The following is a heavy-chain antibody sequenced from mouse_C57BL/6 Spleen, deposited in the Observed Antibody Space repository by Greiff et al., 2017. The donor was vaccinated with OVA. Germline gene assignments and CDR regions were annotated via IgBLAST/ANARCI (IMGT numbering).Heavy chain of an antibody. V-gene: IGHV5-9-1*02. Sequence: EVKLMESGEGLVKPGGSLKLSCAASGFTFSSYAMSWVRQTPEKRLEWVAYISSGGDYIYYADTVQGRFTSSRDNARNTLYLQMSSLKSEDTAMYYCTREYYGSSYVNYFDYWGQGTTLTVSS. CDR3: TREYYGSSYVNYFDY. CDR2: ISSGGDYI. D-gene: IGHD1-1*01. J-gene: IGHJ2*01. CDR1: GFTFSSYA.